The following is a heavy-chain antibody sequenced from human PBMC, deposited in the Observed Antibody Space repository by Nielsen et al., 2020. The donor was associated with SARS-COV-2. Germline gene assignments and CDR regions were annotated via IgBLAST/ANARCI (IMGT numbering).Heavy chain of an antibody. CDR3: ARARMGCSSTSCYAYYYYMDV. CDR2: IYYSGST. V-gene: IGHV4-31*03. CDR1: GASISTSSYY. Sequence: SETLSLTCTVSGASISTSSYYWSWIRQHPGKGLEWIGYIYYSGSTYYNPSLKSRVTISVDTSKNQFSLKLSSVTAADTAVYYCARARMGCSSTSCYAYYYYMDVWGKGTTVTVSS. D-gene: IGHD2-2*01. J-gene: IGHJ6*03.